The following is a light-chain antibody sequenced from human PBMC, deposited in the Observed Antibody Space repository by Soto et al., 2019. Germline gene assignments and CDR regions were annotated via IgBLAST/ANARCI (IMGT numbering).Light chain of an antibody. V-gene: IGKV3-15*01. CDR3: QQYHNWLT. CDR2: DAT. J-gene: IGKJ4*01. Sequence: EIELTQSPATPSLSLGETATRSCRASQSVSNNYLAWYQQKPGQATRLLIYDATTRAAGIPARFSGSGSGTEFTLTISSLQSEDFAVYYCQQYHNWLTFGGGTKVDIK. CDR1: QSVSNN.